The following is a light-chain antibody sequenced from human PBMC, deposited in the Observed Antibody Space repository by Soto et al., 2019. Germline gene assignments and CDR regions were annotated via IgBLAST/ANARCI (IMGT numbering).Light chain of an antibody. V-gene: IGKV1-39*01. J-gene: IGKJ1*01. Sequence: DIQMNQSPSSLSASVGDRVIITCRASQSISIYLNWYQQKPGKAPKLLIYAASSLQSGVPSSFSGSGSGTDFTLTISSLQPEDFATYYCQQSYSTPPWTFGQGTKVEIK. CDR1: QSISIY. CDR2: AAS. CDR3: QQSYSTPPWT.